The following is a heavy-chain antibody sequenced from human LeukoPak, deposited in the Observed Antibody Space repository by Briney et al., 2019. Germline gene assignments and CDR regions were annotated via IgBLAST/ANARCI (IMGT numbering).Heavy chain of an antibody. J-gene: IGHJ4*03. V-gene: IGHV4-34*01. D-gene: IGHD5-24*01. Sequence: SETLSLTCAVYAGSFSRYYWSWIRQSPGKGLEWISEIDHRGDTNYNPSVKSRVTISVDTPKNQFSLKVRSLSAADTALYYCARGATISETGYFDFWGQGTLVTVSS. CDR1: AGSFSRYY. CDR3: ARGATISETGYFDF. CDR2: IDHRGDT.